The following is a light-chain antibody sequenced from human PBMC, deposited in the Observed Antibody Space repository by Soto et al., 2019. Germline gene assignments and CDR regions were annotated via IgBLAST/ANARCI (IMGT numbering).Light chain of an antibody. CDR3: QQYNSYLT. Sequence: DIQRTQSPSSLSASVGDRVTITCRASQSISSYLNWYQQKPGKAPRLLIYDASTLESGVPSRFSGSASGTEFTLTISSLQPDDFATYYCQQYNSYLTFGGGTKVDIK. J-gene: IGKJ4*01. CDR1: QSISSY. V-gene: IGKV1-5*01. CDR2: DAS.